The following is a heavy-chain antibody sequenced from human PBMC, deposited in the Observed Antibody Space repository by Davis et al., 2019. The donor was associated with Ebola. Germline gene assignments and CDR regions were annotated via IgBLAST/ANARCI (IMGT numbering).Heavy chain of an antibody. CDR1: GYTFTSYG. J-gene: IGHJ4*02. CDR3: ARVRALHYFDY. Sequence: AASVKVSCKASGYTFTSYGISWVRQAPGQGLEWMGWISAYNGNTNYAQKLQGRVTMTRNTSISTAYMELSSLRSEDTAVYYCARVRALHYFDYWGQGTLVTVSS. CDR2: ISAYNGNT. V-gene: IGHV1-18*01.